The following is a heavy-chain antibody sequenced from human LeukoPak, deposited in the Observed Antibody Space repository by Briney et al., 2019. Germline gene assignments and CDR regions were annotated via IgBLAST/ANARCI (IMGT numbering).Heavy chain of an antibody. CDR2: IIPIFGTA. Sequence: GSSVKVSCKASGGTFSSYAISWVRQAPGQGLEWMGGIIPIFGTANYAQKFQGRVTITADESTSTAYMELSSLRSEDTAVYYCASVEDYYDSSGYLFDYWGQGTLVTVSS. V-gene: IGHV1-69*01. D-gene: IGHD3-22*01. CDR3: ASVEDYYDSSGYLFDY. J-gene: IGHJ4*02. CDR1: GGTFSSYA.